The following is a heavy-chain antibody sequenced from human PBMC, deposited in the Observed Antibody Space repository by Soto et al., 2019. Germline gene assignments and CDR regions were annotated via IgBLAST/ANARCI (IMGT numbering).Heavy chain of an antibody. V-gene: IGHV1-8*01. CDR2: MNPNSGNT. D-gene: IGHD6-13*01. Sequence: ASVKVSCKASGYTFTSYYINCARQATGQGLEWMGWMNPNSGNTGYAQKFQGRVTMTRNTSITTAYLELSSLRSEDTAVYYCAREVSGYSRNWGQGTLVTVSS. J-gene: IGHJ4*02. CDR3: AREVSGYSRN. CDR1: GYTFTSYY.